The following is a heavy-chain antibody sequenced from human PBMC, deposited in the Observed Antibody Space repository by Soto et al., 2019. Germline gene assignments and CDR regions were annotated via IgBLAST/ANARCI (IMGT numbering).Heavy chain of an antibody. CDR3: ARDFGSSWPLPLPSYYYCNGMDV. J-gene: IGHJ6*02. V-gene: IGHV3-74*01. CDR1: GFAFSSYW. CDR2: INSDVSGT. D-gene: IGHD6-13*01. Sequence: GASLTLSCAASGFAFSSYWMHWVRQAPGKGLVRVSRINSDVSGTSYAESVNGRFTISRDNSKNTLYLQMNSLRAEDTAVYYCARDFGSSWPLPLPSYYYCNGMDVWGRGTTVTVS.